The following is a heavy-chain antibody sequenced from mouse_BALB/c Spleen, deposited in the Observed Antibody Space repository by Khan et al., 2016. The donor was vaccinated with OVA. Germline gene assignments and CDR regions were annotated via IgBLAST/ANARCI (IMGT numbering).Heavy chain of an antibody. Sequence: QMQLEESGPGLVAPSQSLSITCTISGFSLTNYGVHWVRQPPGKGLEWLVVIWSDGSTTYNSTLKSRLSISKDNSKSQVFLKMNSLQTDDTAMYYCARQPHYHYYVMDYWGQGTSVTVSS. J-gene: IGHJ4*01. CDR1: GFSLTNYG. D-gene: IGHD1-1*02. V-gene: IGHV2-6-1*01. CDR2: IWSDGST. CDR3: ARQPHYHYYVMDY.